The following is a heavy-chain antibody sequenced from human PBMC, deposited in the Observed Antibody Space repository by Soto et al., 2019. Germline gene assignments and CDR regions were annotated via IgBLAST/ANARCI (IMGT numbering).Heavy chain of an antibody. CDR3: ANGITTRPIAVAGY. CDR2: ISYDGSNK. Sequence: GGSLRLSCAASGFTFSSYGMHWVRQAPGKGLEWVAVISYDGSNKYYADSVKGRFTISRDNSKNTLYLQMNSLRAEDTAVYYCANGITTRPIAVAGYWGQGTLVTVSS. J-gene: IGHJ4*02. V-gene: IGHV3-30*18. CDR1: GFTFSSYG. D-gene: IGHD6-19*01.